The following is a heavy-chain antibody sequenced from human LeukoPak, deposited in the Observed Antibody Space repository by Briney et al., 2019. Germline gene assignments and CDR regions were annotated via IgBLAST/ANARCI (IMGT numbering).Heavy chain of an antibody. Sequence: GGSLRLSCAASGFTFSSYGMHWVRQAPGKGLEWVAVISYDGSNKYYADSVKGRFTISRDNSKNTLYLQMNSLRAEDTAVYYCARERMATIVHYFDYWGQGTLVTVSS. J-gene: IGHJ4*02. D-gene: IGHD5-24*01. CDR3: ARERMATIVHYFDY. CDR2: ISYDGSNK. V-gene: IGHV3-30*03. CDR1: GFTFSSYG.